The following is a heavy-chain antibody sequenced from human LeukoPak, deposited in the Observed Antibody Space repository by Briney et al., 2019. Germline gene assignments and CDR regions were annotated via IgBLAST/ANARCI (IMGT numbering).Heavy chain of an antibody. D-gene: IGHD6-13*01. CDR3: ARDSKSGDSWSFDR. V-gene: IGHV4-4*02. J-gene: IGHJ4*02. CDR1: GDSLSSDNW. CDR2: ISEKKSA. Sequence: SGTLSLTCTVFGDSLSSDNWWNWVRQSPGEGLGWIGEISEKKSAIDNPSLPSRATISMDKSKKQFSLNLRSVTAADTAVYYCARDSKSGDSWSFDRWGLGTLVTVSS.